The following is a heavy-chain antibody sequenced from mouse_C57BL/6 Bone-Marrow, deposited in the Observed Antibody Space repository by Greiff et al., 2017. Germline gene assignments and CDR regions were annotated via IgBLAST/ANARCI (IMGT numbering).Heavy chain of an antibody. CDR2: IYPGSGST. Sequence: VQLQQPGAELVKPGASVKMSCKASGYTFTSYWITWVKQRPGQGLEWIGDIYPGSGSTNYNEKFKSKATLTVDKSSSTAYMQLSSLTSEDAAVYYCARLLYAMDYWGQGTSVTVSS. CDR1: GYTFTSYW. J-gene: IGHJ4*01. CDR3: ARLLYAMDY. V-gene: IGHV1-55*01.